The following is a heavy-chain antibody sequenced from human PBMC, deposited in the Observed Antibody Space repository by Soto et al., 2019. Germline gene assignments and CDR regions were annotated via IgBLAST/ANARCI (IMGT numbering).Heavy chain of an antibody. CDR3: ARDVFKPRRKVEMATSWGAFDI. CDR1: GFTFSSYA. D-gene: IGHD3-16*01. V-gene: IGHV3-30*04. Sequence: GGSLRLSCAASGFTFSSYAMHWVRQAPGKGLEWVAVISYDGSNKYYADSVKGRFTISRDNSKNTLYLQMNSLRAEDTAVYYCARDVFKPRRKVEMATSWGAFDIWGQGTMVTVSS. CDR2: ISYDGSNK. J-gene: IGHJ3*02.